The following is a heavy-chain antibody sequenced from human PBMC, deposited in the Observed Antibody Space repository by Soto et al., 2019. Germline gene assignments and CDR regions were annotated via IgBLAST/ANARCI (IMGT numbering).Heavy chain of an antibody. CDR1: GFTFSSYW. Sequence: GGSLRLSCAASGFTFSSYWMSWVRQAPGEGLEWVAKIKQDGSEKYYVDSVKGRFTISRDNAKNSLYLQMNSLSAEDAAVYYCSRVGPSTVTTDAFDIWGQGTMVTVSS. CDR2: IKQDGSEK. D-gene: IGHD4-17*01. V-gene: IGHV3-7*01. CDR3: SRVGPSTVTTDAFDI. J-gene: IGHJ3*02.